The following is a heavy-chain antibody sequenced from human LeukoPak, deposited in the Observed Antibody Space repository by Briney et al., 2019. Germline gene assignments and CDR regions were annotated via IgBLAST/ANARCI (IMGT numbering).Heavy chain of an antibody. D-gene: IGHD2-2*01. CDR2: ISSSSSFI. V-gene: IGHV3-21*01. Sequence: GGSLRLSCAASGFTFSRYSMNWVRQAPGKGLEWVSSISSSSSFIYYADSVKGRFTIARDNAKNSLYLQMNSLRAEDTAVYYCARDPPLGSCSTISCPHLDYWGQGTLVTVSS. CDR3: ARDPPLGSCSTISCPHLDY. J-gene: IGHJ4*02. CDR1: GFTFSRYS.